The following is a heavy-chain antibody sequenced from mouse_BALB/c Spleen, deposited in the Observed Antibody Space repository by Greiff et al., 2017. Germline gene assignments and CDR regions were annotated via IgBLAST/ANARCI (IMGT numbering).Heavy chain of an antibody. J-gene: IGHJ4*01. Sequence: VQLQESGPGLVAPSQSLSITCTVSGFSLTSYGVHWVRQPPGKGLEWLGVIWAGGSTNYNSALMSRLSISKDNSKSQVFLKMNSLQTDDTAMYYCASHYGYDGYYAMDYWGQGTSVTVSS. CDR1: GFSLTSYG. CDR2: IWAGGST. D-gene: IGHD2-2*01. CDR3: ASHYGYDGYYAMDY. V-gene: IGHV2-9*02.